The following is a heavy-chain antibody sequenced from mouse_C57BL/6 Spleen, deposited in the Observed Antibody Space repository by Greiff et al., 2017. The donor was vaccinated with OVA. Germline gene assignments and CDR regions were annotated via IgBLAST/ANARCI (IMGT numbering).Heavy chain of an antibody. Sequence: QVQLKESGAELARPGASVKMSCKASGYTFTSYTMHWVKQRPGQGLEWIGYINPSSGYPKYNQKFKDKATLTADKSSSTAYMQRSSLTSEDSAVYYCAREGGNFDYWGQGTTRTVSS. CDR2: INPSSGYP. CDR1: GYTFTSYT. CDR3: AREGGNFDY. J-gene: IGHJ2*01. V-gene: IGHV1-4*01.